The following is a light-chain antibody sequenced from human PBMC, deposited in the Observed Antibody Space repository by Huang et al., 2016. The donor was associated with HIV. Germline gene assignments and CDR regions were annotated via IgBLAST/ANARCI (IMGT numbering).Light chain of an antibody. CDR3: QQYNEWPRT. CDR1: QNVASN. J-gene: IGKJ1*01. CDR2: GAS. V-gene: IGKV3-15*01. Sequence: EIVMTQSPVILSVSVVERATLSCRASQNVASNLVWYQQKPGQAPRLLICGASTRATGIPARFTGSGSGTEFTLTINSLQSEDFAVYYCQQYNEWPRTFGQGTKVEI.